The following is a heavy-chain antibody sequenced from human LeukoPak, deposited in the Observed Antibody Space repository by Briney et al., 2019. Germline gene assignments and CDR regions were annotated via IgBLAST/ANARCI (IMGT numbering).Heavy chain of an antibody. CDR3: ATSPGGARPYYYYYMDV. J-gene: IGHJ6*03. Sequence: SVKVSCKASGGTFSSYAISWVRQAPGQGLEWMGRINPIFGTANYAQKFQGRVTITADKSTSTAYMELSSLRSEDTAVYYCATSPGGARPYYYYYMDVWGKGTTVTVSS. D-gene: IGHD3-16*01. CDR1: GGTFSSYA. CDR2: INPIFGTA. V-gene: IGHV1-69*06.